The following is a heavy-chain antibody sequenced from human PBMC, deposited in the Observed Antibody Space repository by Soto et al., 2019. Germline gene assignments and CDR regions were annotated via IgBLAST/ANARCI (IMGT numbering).Heavy chain of an antibody. V-gene: IGHV4-30-4*01. J-gene: IGHJ4*02. CDR3: ARGPSGDKVHY. CDR2: IFDSGTT. CDR1: GGSITSDYSC. Sequence: QVQLQESGPGLVKPSQTLSLTCTVSGGSITSDYSCWSWIRQPPGEGLEWIGHIFDSGTTYTNPSLRSQVARSLDTSKNHFSLPLSSVTAADTAVYYCARGPSGDKVHYWGQGALVTVSS. D-gene: IGHD7-27*01.